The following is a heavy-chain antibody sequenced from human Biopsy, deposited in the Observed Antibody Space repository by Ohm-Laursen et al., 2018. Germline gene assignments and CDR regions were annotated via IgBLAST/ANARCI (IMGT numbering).Heavy chain of an antibody. V-gene: IGHV4-59*02. CDR1: GGSVSDDY. Sequence: SDTLSLTCTVSGGSVSDDYWNRIRQPPGKGLQVIGYISSGGRAKYNPSLKSRLTISLDTSKNQLSLRLSSVTAADSAIYYCARERQFRFLEGAFDYWGQGILVTVSS. CDR2: ISSGGRA. D-gene: IGHD3-3*01. CDR3: ARERQFRFLEGAFDY. J-gene: IGHJ4*02.